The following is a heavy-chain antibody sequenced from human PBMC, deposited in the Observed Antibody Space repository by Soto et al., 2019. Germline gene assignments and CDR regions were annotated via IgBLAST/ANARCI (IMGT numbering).Heavy chain of an antibody. CDR3: ARTYYYSSGDRFYI. Sequence: QVQLVESGGGVVQPGRSLRLSCAASGFTFSSHAMNWFRQAPGKGLEWVAVISYDGSNKYYADSVKGRFTISRDNSKNTLYLQMNGLRAEDTAVYYCARTYYYSSGDRFYIWVQGTMVTVSS. D-gene: IGHD3-22*01. CDR2: ISYDGSNK. V-gene: IGHV3-30-3*01. J-gene: IGHJ3*02. CDR1: GFTFSSHA.